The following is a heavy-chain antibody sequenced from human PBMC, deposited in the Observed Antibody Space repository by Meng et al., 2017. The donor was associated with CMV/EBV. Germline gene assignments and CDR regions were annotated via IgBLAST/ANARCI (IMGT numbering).Heavy chain of an antibody. V-gene: IGHV4-34*01. Sequence: SETLSLTCAVYGGSFSGYYWSWIRQPPGKGLEWIGEINHSGSTNYNPSLKSRVTISVDTSKNQSSLKLSSVTAADTAVYYCARVTMVRGGYNYYYYYGMDVWGQGTTVTVSS. J-gene: IGHJ6*02. CDR3: ARVTMVRGGYNYYYYYGMDV. D-gene: IGHD3-10*01. CDR1: GGSFSGYY. CDR2: INHSGST.